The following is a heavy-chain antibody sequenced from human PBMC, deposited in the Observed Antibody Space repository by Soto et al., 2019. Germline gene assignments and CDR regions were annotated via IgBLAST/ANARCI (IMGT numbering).Heavy chain of an antibody. CDR3: ARANDDYIWGSYRQGGLDY. J-gene: IGHJ4*02. V-gene: IGHV1-18*01. CDR1: GYTFTSYG. Sequence: QVQLVQSGAEVKKPGASVKVSCKASGYTFTSYGISWVRQAPGQGLEWMGWISAYNGNTNYAQKLQGRVTMTTDTSTSTAYMDLRRRRSDDTAVYYWARANDDYIWGSYRQGGLDYWGQETLVTVSS. CDR2: ISAYNGNT. D-gene: IGHD3-16*02.